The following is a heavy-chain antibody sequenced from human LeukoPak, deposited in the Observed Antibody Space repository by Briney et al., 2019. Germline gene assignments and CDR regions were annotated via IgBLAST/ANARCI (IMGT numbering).Heavy chain of an antibody. CDR2: MNPNSGNT. V-gene: IGHV1-8*01. CDR3: ARGRPLAAMVFNWFDP. D-gene: IGHD5-18*01. J-gene: IGHJ5*02. CDR1: GYTFTSYD. Sequence: ASVKVSCKASGYTFTSYDINWVRQATGQGLVWMGWMNPNSGNTGYEQKFQGRVTMTRNTSISTAYMELSSLRSEDTAVYYCARGRPLAAMVFNWFDPWGQGTLVTVSS.